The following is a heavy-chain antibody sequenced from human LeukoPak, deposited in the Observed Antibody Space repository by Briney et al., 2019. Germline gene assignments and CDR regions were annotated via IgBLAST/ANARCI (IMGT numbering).Heavy chain of an antibody. CDR3: ASEASGPYYFDY. V-gene: IGHV3-66*01. J-gene: IGHJ4*02. CDR2: IYSGGST. Sequence: GGSLRLSCAASGFTVSSNYMSWVRQAPGKGLEWVSVIYSGGSTYYADSVKGRFTISRDNYKNTLYLQMNSLRAEDTAVYYCASEASGPYYFDYWGQGTLVTVSS. D-gene: IGHD2-15*01. CDR1: GFTVSSNY.